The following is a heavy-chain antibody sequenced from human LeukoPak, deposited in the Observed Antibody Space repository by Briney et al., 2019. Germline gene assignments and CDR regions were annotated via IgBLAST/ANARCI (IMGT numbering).Heavy chain of an antibody. Sequence: GGSLRLSCAASGFTFSNYELNWVRQAPGKGLEWLSYISSSGRNIYYADSVNGRFTISRDNAKNSLYLQMNSLRAEDTAVYYCARDLVQLWSKDYWGQGTLVAVSS. D-gene: IGHD5-18*01. CDR3: ARDLVQLWSKDY. CDR2: ISSSGRNI. J-gene: IGHJ4*02. CDR1: GFTFSNYE. V-gene: IGHV3-48*03.